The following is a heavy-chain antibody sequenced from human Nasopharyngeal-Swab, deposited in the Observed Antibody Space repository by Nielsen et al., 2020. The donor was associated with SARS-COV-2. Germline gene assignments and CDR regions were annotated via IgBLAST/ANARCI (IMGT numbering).Heavy chain of an antibody. Sequence: RQAPGKGPEWIGEINHSGSTNYNPSLKSRVTISVDTSKNQFSLKLSSVTAADTAVYYCARGSLVVVTIASFDYWGQGTLVTVSS. V-gene: IGHV4-34*01. CDR2: INHSGST. J-gene: IGHJ4*02. D-gene: IGHD3-22*01. CDR3: ARGSLVVVTIASFDY.